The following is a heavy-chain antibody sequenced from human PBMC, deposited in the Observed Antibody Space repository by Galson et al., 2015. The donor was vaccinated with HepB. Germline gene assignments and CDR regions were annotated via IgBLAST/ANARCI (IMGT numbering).Heavy chain of an antibody. J-gene: IGHJ5*02. V-gene: IGHV1-18*01. D-gene: IGHD1-26*01. Sequence: SVKVSCKASGYTFITYGISWVRQAPGQGLEWMGWVSADNGNTNYAQKFQGRVTMTTDTSTSTVYMELRSLRSDDTAIYYCARDQGGSYYNWFDPWGQGTLVTVSS. CDR2: VSADNGNT. CDR3: ARDQGGSYYNWFDP. CDR1: GYTFITYG.